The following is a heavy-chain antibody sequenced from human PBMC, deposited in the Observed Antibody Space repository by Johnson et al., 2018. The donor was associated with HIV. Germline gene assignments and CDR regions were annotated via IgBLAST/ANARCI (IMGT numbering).Heavy chain of an antibody. J-gene: IGHJ3*02. CDR1: GFTVSSNY. D-gene: IGHD5-24*01. V-gene: IGHV3-66*01. CDR2: IFSGGST. CDR3: ARACRDGYTCDVFEI. Sequence: VQLVESGGGLVQPGGSLRLSCAASGFTVSSNYMTWVRQAPGKGLEWVSVIFSGGSTYYADSVKGRFTISRDNSKNTLYLQMNSLRAEDTAVYYCARACRDGYTCDVFEIWGQGTMVTVSS.